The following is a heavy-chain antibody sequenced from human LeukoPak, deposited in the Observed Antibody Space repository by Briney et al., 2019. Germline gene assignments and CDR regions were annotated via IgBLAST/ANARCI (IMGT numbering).Heavy chain of an antibody. D-gene: IGHD6-13*01. CDR1: GGSFSGYY. CDR3: ARGLYSSSRTARY. CDR2: INHSGST. J-gene: IGHJ4*02. Sequence: SETLSLTCAVYGGSFSGYYWSWIRQPPGKGLEWIGGINHSGSTNYNPSLKSRVTISVDTSKNQFSLKLSSVAAADTAVYYCARGLYSSSRTARYWGQGTLVTVSS. V-gene: IGHV4-34*01.